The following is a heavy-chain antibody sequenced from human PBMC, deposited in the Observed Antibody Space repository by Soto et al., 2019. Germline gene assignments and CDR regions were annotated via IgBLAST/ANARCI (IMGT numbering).Heavy chain of an antibody. CDR2: ISWDGGST. Sequence: PGGSLRLSCAASGFTFDDYTMHWVRQAPGKGLEWVSLISWDGGSTYYADSVKGRFTISRDNSKNSLYLQMNSLRTEDTALYYCAKGLGTHYYYGMDVWGQGTTVTVSS. D-gene: IGHD7-27*01. J-gene: IGHJ6*02. V-gene: IGHV3-43*01. CDR3: AKGLGTHYYYGMDV. CDR1: GFTFDDYT.